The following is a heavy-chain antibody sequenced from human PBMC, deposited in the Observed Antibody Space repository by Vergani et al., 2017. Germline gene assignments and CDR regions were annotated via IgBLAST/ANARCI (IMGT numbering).Heavy chain of an antibody. CDR2: INHSGST. CDR1: GGSFSGYY. J-gene: IGHJ5*02. V-gene: IGHV4-34*01. CDR3: ARGRRIRAGRGWFDP. Sequence: QVQLQQWGAGPLKPSETLSLTCAVYGGSFSGYYWSWIRQPPGKGRGWIGEINHSGSTNYNPSLKSRATISVDTSKNQFPLKLSSVTAADTAVDYCARGRRIRAGRGWFDPWGQGTLVTVSS. D-gene: IGHD3-10*01.